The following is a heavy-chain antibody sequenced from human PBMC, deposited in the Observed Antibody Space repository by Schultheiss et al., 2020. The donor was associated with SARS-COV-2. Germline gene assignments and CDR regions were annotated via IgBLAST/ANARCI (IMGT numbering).Heavy chain of an antibody. J-gene: IGHJ6*02. CDR2: IYHSGST. Sequence: SETLSLTCAVSGGSISSSNWWNWVRQPPGKGLEWIGEIYHSGSTNYNPSLKSRVTISVDKSKNQFSLKLSSVTAADTAVYYCARDGYGDYDYYYYGMDVWGQGTTVTVSS. CDR3: ARDGYGDYDYYYYGMDV. CDR1: GGSISSSNW. D-gene: IGHD4-17*01. V-gene: IGHV4-4*02.